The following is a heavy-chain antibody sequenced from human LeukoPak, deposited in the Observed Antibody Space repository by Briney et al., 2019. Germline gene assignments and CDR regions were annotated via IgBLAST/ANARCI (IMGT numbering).Heavy chain of an antibody. V-gene: IGHV3-21*01. CDR2: ISSTSTYI. J-gene: IGHJ5*02. CDR1: GFTFSSYS. CDR3: ARWSSNYYDSSGRRFDP. D-gene: IGHD3-22*01. Sequence: GGSLRLSCAASGFTFSSYSMNWVRQAPGKGLEWVSSISSTSTYIYYADSVKGRFTISRDNAKNSLYLQMNSLRAEDTAVYYCARWSSNYYDSSGRRFDPWGQGTLVTVSS.